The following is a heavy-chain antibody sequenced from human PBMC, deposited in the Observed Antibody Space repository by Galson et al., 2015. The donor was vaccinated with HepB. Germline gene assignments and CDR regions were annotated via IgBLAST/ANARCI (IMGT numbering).Heavy chain of an antibody. V-gene: IGHV3-33*01. Sequence: PLRLCCAASGFTYSSYGMHWVRQAPGKGLEWVAVIWYDGSNKYYADSVKGRFTISRDNSKNTLYLQMNSLRAEDTAVYYCARDRSDYYYYGMDVWGQGTTVTVSS. J-gene: IGHJ6*02. CDR3: ARDRSDYYYYGMDV. CDR1: GFTYSSYG. CDR2: IWYDGSNK. D-gene: IGHD3-3*01.